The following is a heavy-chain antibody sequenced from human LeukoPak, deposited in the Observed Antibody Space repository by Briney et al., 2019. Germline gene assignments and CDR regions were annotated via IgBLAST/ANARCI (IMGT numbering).Heavy chain of an antibody. CDR1: GGSISSGSYY. CDR2: IYSSGSI. D-gene: IGHD3-22*01. Sequence: SETLSLTCTVSGGSISSGSYYCSWIRQPAGKGLEWIGRIYSSGSINYNPSLKSRVTISVDTSKNQFSLKLSSVTAADTAVYYCARSPVDYYDSSGYYSAYCYMDVWGKGTTVTISS. V-gene: IGHV4-61*02. CDR3: ARSPVDYYDSSGYYSAYCYMDV. J-gene: IGHJ6*03.